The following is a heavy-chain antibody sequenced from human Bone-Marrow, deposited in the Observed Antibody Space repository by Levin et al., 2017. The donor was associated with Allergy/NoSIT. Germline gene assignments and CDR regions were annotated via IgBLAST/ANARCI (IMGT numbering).Heavy chain of an antibody. CDR3: ARTPDSASSSLDV. CDR2: INSDGSTT. Sequence: GGSLRLSCAASGFTLNTYWMNWVRQVPGKGLVWVSRINSDGSTTSYADSVEGRLTISRDNAKNTLYLQMNSLRAEDTSVYYCARTPDSASSSLDVWGRGTTVTVSS. CDR1: GFTLNTYW. D-gene: IGHD6-6*01. J-gene: IGHJ6*02. V-gene: IGHV3-74*01.